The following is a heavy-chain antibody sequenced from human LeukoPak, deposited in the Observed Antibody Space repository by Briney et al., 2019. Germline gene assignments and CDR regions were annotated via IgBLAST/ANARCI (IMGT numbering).Heavy chain of an antibody. J-gene: IGHJ5*02. Sequence: SETLSLTCTVSGGSISSGGYSWSWIRQHPGKGLEWIGYIYYSGSTYYNPSLKSRVTISVDTSKNQFSLKLSSVTAADTAVYYCARGIGRDCSGGSCHGFWWFDPWGQGTLVTVSS. V-gene: IGHV4-31*03. CDR2: IYYSGST. CDR1: GGSISSGGYS. D-gene: IGHD2-15*01. CDR3: ARGIGRDCSGGSCHGFWWFDP.